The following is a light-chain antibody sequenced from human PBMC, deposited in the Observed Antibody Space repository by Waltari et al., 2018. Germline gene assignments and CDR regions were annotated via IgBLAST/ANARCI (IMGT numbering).Light chain of an antibody. CDR3: ASWDDSLSAWV. CDR1: TSHVRSKP. CDR2: GDQ. J-gene: IGLJ3*02. Sequence: QSVLTQPPSASGTPGQRVTVPCSGRTSHVRSKPVRWFQHLPGAAPRLLLCGDQQRPSGVPDRFSGSKSGTSASLAISGLQSEDEADYYCASWDDSLSAWVFGGGTKLTVL. V-gene: IGLV1-44*01.